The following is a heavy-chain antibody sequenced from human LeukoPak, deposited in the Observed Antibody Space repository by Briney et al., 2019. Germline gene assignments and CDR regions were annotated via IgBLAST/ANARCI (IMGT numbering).Heavy chain of an antibody. Sequence: AASVTVSFKASGYTFTTYSLAWVRQAPGQSLEWMGWISVNNGGTNYAQSFQDRVTLTRDTSTNTAYLELRSLRSDDTSIIYCATATQPRGYFLHWGQGTLVTVSS. D-gene: IGHD2/OR15-2a*01. CDR3: ATATQPRGYFLH. CDR1: GYTFTTYS. J-gene: IGHJ1*01. CDR2: ISVNNGGT. V-gene: IGHV1-18*01.